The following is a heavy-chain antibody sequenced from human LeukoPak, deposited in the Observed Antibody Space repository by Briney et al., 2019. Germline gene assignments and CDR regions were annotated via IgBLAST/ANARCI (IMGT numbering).Heavy chain of an antibody. CDR2: IRGSGPST. CDR1: GFTFNNYA. D-gene: IGHD3-22*01. Sequence: GGSLRLSCVASGFTFNNYAMSWVRQAPGKGLEWVSSIRGSGPSTDYTDAVKGRFIISRDKSKNTLHLQMNSLRAEDTALYYCARLPTFYYDSSGYHYDYWGQGTLVTVSS. V-gene: IGHV3-23*01. CDR3: ARLPTFYYDSSGYHYDY. J-gene: IGHJ4*02.